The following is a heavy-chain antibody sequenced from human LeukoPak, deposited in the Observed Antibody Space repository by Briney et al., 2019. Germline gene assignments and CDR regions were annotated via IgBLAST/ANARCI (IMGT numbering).Heavy chain of an antibody. J-gene: IGHJ4*02. CDR1: RDSISTYY. CDR2: VDYSGST. Sequence: SETLSLTCTVSRDSISTYYLSWIRQPPGKELEWIGYVDYSGSTNYNPSLKSRLTISIDTSKNQFSLRLSSGTAADSALYYCARVGSGSFDYWGQGTLVTVSS. V-gene: IGHV4-59*01. CDR3: ARVGSGSFDY. D-gene: IGHD1-26*01.